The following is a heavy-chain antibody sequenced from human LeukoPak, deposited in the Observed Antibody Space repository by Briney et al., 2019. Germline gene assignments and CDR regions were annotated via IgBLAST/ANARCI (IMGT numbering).Heavy chain of an antibody. Sequence: ASVNVSCKASVYTFTGYYMHWVRQAPGQGLEWMGWINPNSGGTNYAQKFQGRVTMTRATSISTAYMELSRLRSDDTAVYFCARGVYCSSTSCYSGLGYYYYYMDVWGKGTTVTVSS. CDR2: INPNSGGT. CDR3: ARGVYCSSTSCYSGLGYYYYYMDV. V-gene: IGHV1-2*02. J-gene: IGHJ6*03. CDR1: VYTFTGYY. D-gene: IGHD2-2*02.